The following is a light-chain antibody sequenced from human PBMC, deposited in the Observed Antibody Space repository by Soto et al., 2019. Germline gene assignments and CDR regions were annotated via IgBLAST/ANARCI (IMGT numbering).Light chain of an antibody. CDR1: QSVLYRSDSKNY. J-gene: IGKJ3*01. V-gene: IGKV4-1*01. CDR3: QQYYLAPLT. CDR2: WAS. Sequence: IVMTQSPDSLAVSLVESATINCKSIQSVLYRSDSKNYLACYQLKPGQPPKLLIYWASARESGVPDRFSGSGSGTDFTLTINNLQAEDVAVYFCQQYYLAPLTFGPGTKVDIK.